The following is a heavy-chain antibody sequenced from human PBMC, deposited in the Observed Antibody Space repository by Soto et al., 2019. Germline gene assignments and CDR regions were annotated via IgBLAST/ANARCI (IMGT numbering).Heavy chain of an antibody. D-gene: IGHD2-21*01. CDR1: GAALHSGNYY. CDR2: IYVTGAV. Sequence: SETLSLTGSVSGAALHSGNYYWSWIRQVPGKGLEWIGHIYVTGAVDYHPSLRDRITISQDTTERQFSLNLSLVTAADTAVYYCARLRIATNNYKWFDPWGQGTLVTVSS. V-gene: IGHV4-31*03. J-gene: IGHJ5*02. CDR3: ARLRIATNNYKWFDP.